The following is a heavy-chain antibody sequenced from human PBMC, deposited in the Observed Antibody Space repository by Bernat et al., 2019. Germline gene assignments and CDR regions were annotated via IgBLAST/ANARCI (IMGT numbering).Heavy chain of an antibody. J-gene: IGHJ1*01. D-gene: IGHD2-15*01. CDR1: GFTFSSYG. CDR3: AREYCSGGSCSVYFQH. CDR2: IWYDGSNK. Sequence: QVQLVESGGGVVQPGRSLRLSCAASGFTFSSYGMHWVRQAPGKGLEWVAVIWYDGSNKYYADSVKGRFTISRDNSKNTLYLQMNNLRAEDTAVYYCAREYCSGGSCSVYFQHWGQGTLVTVSS. V-gene: IGHV3-33*01.